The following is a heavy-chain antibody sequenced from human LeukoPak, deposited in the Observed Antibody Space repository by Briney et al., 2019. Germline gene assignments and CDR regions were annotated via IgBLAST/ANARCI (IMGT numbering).Heavy chain of an antibody. D-gene: IGHD2-15*01. CDR1: GGTFSNYD. V-gene: IGHV1-69*06. CDR3: ARDLLGYCSGGSCYSGSDY. CDR2: IIPIFGTS. J-gene: IGHJ4*02. Sequence: SVKVSCKASGGTFSNYDISWVRQAPGQGLEWMGGIIPIFGTSNYAQKFQGRVTIIADKSTSTAYMELSSLRSEDTAVYYCARDLLGYCSGGSCYSGSDYWGQGTLVTVSS.